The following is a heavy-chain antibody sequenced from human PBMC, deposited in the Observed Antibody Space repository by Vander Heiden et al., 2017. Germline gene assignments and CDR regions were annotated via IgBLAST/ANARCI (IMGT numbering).Heavy chain of an antibody. CDR1: GYTFTAQR. Sequence: EVQMVQSGAEMKKPGESLKISCQYSGYTFTAQRVAWVRQVPGKGLEWLGIIHPGGSDTRYNPSFRGRVTMSVDKSKNIASLQWNSLEASDTAIYYCARQTLIRGVGWFDPWGQGTLVSVSS. D-gene: IGHD3-10*01. J-gene: IGHJ5*02. CDR3: ARQTLIRGVGWFDP. CDR2: IHPGGSDT. V-gene: IGHV5-51*01.